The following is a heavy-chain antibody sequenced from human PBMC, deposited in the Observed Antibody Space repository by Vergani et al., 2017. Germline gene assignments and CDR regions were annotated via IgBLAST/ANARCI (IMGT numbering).Heavy chain of an antibody. Sequence: QLQLQESGPGLVKPSETLSLTCTVSGGSISSYYWSWIRQPPGKGLEWIGYIYYSGSTNYNPSLKSRVTISVDTSKNLFSLKLSSVTAADTAVYYCARGVRDIVATKGVDYFDYWGQGTLVTVSS. CDR3: ARGVRDIVATKGVDYFDY. D-gene: IGHD5-12*01. J-gene: IGHJ4*02. CDR1: GGSISSYY. V-gene: IGHV4-59*01. CDR2: IYYSGST.